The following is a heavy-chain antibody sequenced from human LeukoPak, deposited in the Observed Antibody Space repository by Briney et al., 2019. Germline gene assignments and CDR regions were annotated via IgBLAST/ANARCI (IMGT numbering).Heavy chain of an antibody. CDR2: IYYSGST. D-gene: IGHD3-10*01. V-gene: IGHV4-39*01. J-gene: IGHJ5*02. CDR1: GGFISSSSYY. CDR3: ARHLLWFGELRRILNWFDP. Sequence: SETLSLTCTVSGGFISSSSYYWGWIRQPPGKGLEWIGSIYYSGSTYYNPSVKSRVTISVDTSKNQFSLKLSSVTAADTAVYYCARHLLWFGELRRILNWFDPWGQGTLVTVSS.